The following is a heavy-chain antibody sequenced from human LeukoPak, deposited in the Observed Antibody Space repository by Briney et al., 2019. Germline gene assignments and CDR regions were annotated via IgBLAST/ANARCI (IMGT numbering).Heavy chain of an antibody. V-gene: IGHV5-51*01. CDR3: ARSNKLPWAWFDP. J-gene: IGHJ5*02. Sequence: GESLKISCKGFGYRFNTYWIGWVRQMPGKGLEWMGIIYPGDSDTRYSPSFQGQVTISADKSISTAYLQWSSLKASDTAMYYCARSNKLPWAWFDPWGQGTLVTVSS. CDR1: GYRFNTYW. D-gene: IGHD1-26*01. CDR2: IYPGDSDT.